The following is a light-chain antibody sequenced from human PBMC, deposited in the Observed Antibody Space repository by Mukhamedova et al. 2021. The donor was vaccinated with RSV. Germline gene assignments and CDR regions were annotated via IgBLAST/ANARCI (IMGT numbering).Light chain of an antibody. CDR2: GKN. V-gene: IGLV3-19*01. CDR1: SLRSYY. CDR3: NSRDSSGNHQV. J-gene: IGLJ2*01. Sequence: GQTVRITCQGDSLRSYYASWYQQTPGQAPVLVIYGKNNRPSGIPDRFSGSSSGNTASLTITGAQAEDEADYYCNSRDSSGNHQVFG.